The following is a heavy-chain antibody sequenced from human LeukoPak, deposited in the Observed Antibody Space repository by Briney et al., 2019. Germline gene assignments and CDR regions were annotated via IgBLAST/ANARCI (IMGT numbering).Heavy chain of an antibody. D-gene: IGHD3-3*01. V-gene: IGHV1-18*01. J-gene: IGHJ3*02. CDR2: ISAYNGNT. Sequence: ASVKVSCKASGYTFTSHGISWVRQAPGQGLEWMGWISAYNGNTNYAQKLQGRVTMTTDTSTSTAYMELRSLRSDDTAVYYCARDSRITIFGVVIDDAFDIWGQGTMVTVSS. CDR1: GYTFTSHG. CDR3: ARDSRITIFGVVIDDAFDI.